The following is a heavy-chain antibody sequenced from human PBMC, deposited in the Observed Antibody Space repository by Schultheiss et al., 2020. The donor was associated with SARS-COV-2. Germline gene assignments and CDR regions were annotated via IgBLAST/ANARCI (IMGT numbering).Heavy chain of an antibody. J-gene: IGHJ4*02. CDR2: TYYRSKWYN. CDR1: GDSVSSNSAA. Sequence: SQTLSLTCAISGDSVSSNSAAWNWIRQSPSRGLEWLGRTYYRSKWYNDYAVSVKSRITINPDTSKNQFSLKLSSVTAADTAVYYCARLRAAAGTVDYWGQGTLVTVSS. CDR3: ARLRAAAGTVDY. D-gene: IGHD6-13*01. V-gene: IGHV6-1*01.